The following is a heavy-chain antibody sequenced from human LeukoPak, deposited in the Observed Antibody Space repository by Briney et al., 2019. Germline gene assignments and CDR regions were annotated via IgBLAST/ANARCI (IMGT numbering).Heavy chain of an antibody. CDR2: ISSSSSYI. CDR3: AREDGYCSGGNCYSYFDS. D-gene: IGHD2-15*01. J-gene: IGHJ4*02. V-gene: IGHV3-21*01. Sequence: GGSLRLSCAASGFTFSSYNMNWVRQAPGKGLEWVSSISSSSSYIYYADSVKGRFTISRDNAKNSLYLQMNSLRAEDTAVYYCAREDGYCSGGNCYSYFDSWGQGTLVTVSS. CDR1: GFTFSSYN.